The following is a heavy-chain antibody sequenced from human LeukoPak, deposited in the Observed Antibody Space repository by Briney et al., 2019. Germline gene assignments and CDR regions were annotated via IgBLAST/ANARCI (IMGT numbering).Heavy chain of an antibody. V-gene: IGHV3-30*18. CDR3: AKDPHIYNWNDWRWFDP. CDR2: ISYDGSNK. J-gene: IGHJ5*02. CDR1: GFTFSSYG. Sequence: PGGSLRLSCAASGFTFSSYGMHWVRQAPGKGLEWVAVISYDGSNKYYADSVKGRFTITRDNSKNTLYLQMNSLRAEDTAVYYCAKDPHIYNWNDWRWFDPWGQGTLVTVSS. D-gene: IGHD1-20*01.